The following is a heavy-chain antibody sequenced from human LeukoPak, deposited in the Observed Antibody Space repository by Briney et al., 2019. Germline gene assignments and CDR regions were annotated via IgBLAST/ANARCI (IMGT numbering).Heavy chain of an antibody. J-gene: IGHJ4*02. Sequence: ASVKVSCKASGYTFTGYYMHWVRQAPGKGLEWMGLVDPEDGETIYAEKFQGRVTITADTSTDTAYMELSSLRSEDTAVYYCASNPLGGSYSVYWGQGTLVTVSS. CDR1: GYTFTGYY. CDR3: ASNPLGGSYSVY. D-gene: IGHD1-26*01. CDR2: VDPEDGET. V-gene: IGHV1-69-2*01.